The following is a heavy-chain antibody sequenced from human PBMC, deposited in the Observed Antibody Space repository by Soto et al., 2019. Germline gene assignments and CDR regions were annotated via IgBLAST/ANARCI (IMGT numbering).Heavy chain of an antibody. D-gene: IGHD2-15*01. CDR1: GYTFTSYY. J-gene: IGHJ5*02. CDR3: ARAVSDCSDGSCINWFAP. V-gene: IGHV1-46*01. CDR2: INPSGGST. Sequence: QVQLVQSGAEVKKPGASVKVSCKASGYTFTSYYMHWVRQAHGQGLEWMGIINPSGGSTSYAQKFQGRVTMTRDTATSTVYMERSSLRSEDTAVYYCARAVSDCSDGSCINWFAPWGQGTLVTVSS.